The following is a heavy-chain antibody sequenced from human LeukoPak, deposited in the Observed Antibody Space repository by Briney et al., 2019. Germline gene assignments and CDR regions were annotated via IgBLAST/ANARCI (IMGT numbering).Heavy chain of an antibody. CDR2: IYTSGST. CDR1: GGSISSYY. V-gene: IGHV4-4*07. J-gene: IGHJ6*04. Sequence: SETLSLTCTVSGGSISSYYWSWIRQPAGKGLEWIGRIYTSGSTNYNPSLESRVTMSVDTSKNQFSLKLTSVTAADTAVYYCAREYCSSSSCFHYSYYYFMDVWGKGTKVTVSS. D-gene: IGHD2-2*01. CDR3: AREYCSSSSCFHYSYYYFMDV.